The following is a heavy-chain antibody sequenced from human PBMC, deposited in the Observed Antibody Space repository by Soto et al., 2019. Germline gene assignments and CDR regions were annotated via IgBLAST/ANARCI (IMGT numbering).Heavy chain of an antibody. CDR3: ASVNTSMVNYFAH. D-gene: IGHD5-18*01. Sequence: QVQLQESGPGLVKPSQTLSVTCTVSGASISSGSYFWSWIRQHPGKGLEWIGYTHYSGSTFYNPSLKSRLTSSPDTSKKPVSLTLKSVTAADTAVYFCASVNTSMVNYFAHRGQGILVAVSS. V-gene: IGHV4-31*03. CDR1: GASISSGSYF. CDR2: THYSGST. J-gene: IGHJ4*02.